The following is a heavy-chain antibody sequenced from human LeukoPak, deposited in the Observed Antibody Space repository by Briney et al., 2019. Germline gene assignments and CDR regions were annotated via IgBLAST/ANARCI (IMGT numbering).Heavy chain of an antibody. CDR3: ARDSGSNYDY. CDR2: INPNSGGT. J-gene: IGHJ4*02. V-gene: IGHV1-2*02. Sequence: EASVRVSCKASGYTFTVYYMHWVRQAPGQGGEWMGWINPNSGGTNYTQKFQGRVTMTRDTSISTAYMELSRLRSDDTAVYYCARDSGSNYDYWGQGTLVTVSS. D-gene: IGHD4-11*01. CDR1: GYTFTVYY.